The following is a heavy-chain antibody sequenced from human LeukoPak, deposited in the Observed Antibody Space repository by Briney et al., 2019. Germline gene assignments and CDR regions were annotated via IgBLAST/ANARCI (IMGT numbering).Heavy chain of an antibody. CDR2: ISGNGAGT. CDR1: GFTFSSYG. J-gene: IGHJ4*02. CDR3: AKVYSSYYFDY. V-gene: IGHV3-23*01. D-gene: IGHD2-21*01. Sequence: GGSLRLSCAASGFTFSSYGMHWVRQAPGKGLEWVSAISGNGAGTHYADSVKGRFTISRDNSKNTLFLQMNSLRAEDTAVYYCAKVYSSYYFDYWGQGTLVTVSS.